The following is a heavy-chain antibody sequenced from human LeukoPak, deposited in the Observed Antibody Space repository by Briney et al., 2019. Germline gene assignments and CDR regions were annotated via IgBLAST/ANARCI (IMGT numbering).Heavy chain of an antibody. V-gene: IGHV1-69*04. D-gene: IGHD3-10*01. Sequence: SVKVSCKASGGTLSSYAISWVRQAPGQGLEWMGRIIPILGIANYAQKFQGRVTITADKSTSTAYMELSGLRSEDTAVYYCARYNRGALDAFDIWGQGTMVTVSS. CDR1: GGTLSSYA. CDR3: ARYNRGALDAFDI. CDR2: IIPILGIA. J-gene: IGHJ3*02.